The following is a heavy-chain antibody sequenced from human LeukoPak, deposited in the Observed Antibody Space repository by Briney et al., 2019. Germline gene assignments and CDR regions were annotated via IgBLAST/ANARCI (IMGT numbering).Heavy chain of an antibody. CDR1: GFTFSSYA. CDR2: ISGSGVST. CDR3: AKDLYCSSNSCYLFDY. J-gene: IGHJ4*02. Sequence: PGGSLRLSCAASGFTFSSYAMSWVRQAPGKGLEWVSAISGSGVSTYYADSVKGRFTISRGYSKNTLYLQMDSLRAEDTAVYYCAKDLYCSSNSCYLFDYWGQGTLVTVSS. D-gene: IGHD2-2*01. V-gene: IGHV3-23*01.